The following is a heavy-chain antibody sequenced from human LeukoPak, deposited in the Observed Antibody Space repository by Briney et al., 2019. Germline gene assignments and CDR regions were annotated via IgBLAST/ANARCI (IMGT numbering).Heavy chain of an antibody. CDR3: ARVGAHGSRPLWFGGGNWFDY. V-gene: IGHV3-30*02. Sequence: PGGSLRLSCAASGFTFSSYGMHWVRQAPGKGLEWVAFIRYDGSNKYYADSVKGRFTISRDNSKNTLYLQMNSLRAEDTAVYYCARVGAHGSRPLWFGGGNWFDYWGQGTLVTVSS. D-gene: IGHD3-10*01. CDR2: IRYDGSNK. J-gene: IGHJ4*02. CDR1: GFTFSSYG.